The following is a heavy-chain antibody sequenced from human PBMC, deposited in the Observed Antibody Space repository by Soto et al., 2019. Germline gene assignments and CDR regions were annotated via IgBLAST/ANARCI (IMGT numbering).Heavy chain of an antibody. V-gene: IGHV5-51*01. CDR2: IFPVDSDT. CDR3: ALVAPLYYYYGMDV. D-gene: IGHD5-12*01. J-gene: IGHJ6*02. Sequence: GESLKISCKGSGYTFTSYWIGWVRQTPGKGLEWMGIIFPVDSDTTYSPSFQGQVTISADKSITAYLQWSSLKASDTAMYYCALVAPLYYYYGMDVWGQGTTVTVSS. CDR1: GYTFTSYW.